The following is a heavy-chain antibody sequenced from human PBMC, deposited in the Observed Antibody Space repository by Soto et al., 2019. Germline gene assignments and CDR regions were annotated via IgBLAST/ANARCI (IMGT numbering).Heavy chain of an antibody. CDR3: ARLWGGYCSGGSCSGGAFDT. CDR2: IYPGDSDT. D-gene: IGHD2-15*01. J-gene: IGHJ3*02. Sequence: GEPMKVCWRGAGYKFINYWGGCILQMPGKGLEWMGIIYPGDSDTRYSPSFQGQVTISADKSISTAYLQWSSLKASDTAMYYCARLWGGYCSGGSCSGGAFDTWGQVTMVTVSS. V-gene: IGHV5-51*01. CDR1: GYKFINYW.